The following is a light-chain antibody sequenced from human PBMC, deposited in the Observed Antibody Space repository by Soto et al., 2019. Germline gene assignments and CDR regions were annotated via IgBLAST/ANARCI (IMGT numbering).Light chain of an antibody. CDR2: DVS. J-gene: IGLJ1*01. CDR1: SSDIGSYNR. CDR3: SSFTTSNTHV. V-gene: IGLV2-18*02. Sequence: QSVLTQPPSVSGSPGQSVAISCIGTSSDIGSYNRVSWYQQSPGTAPKLMIYDVSNRPSGVPDRFSGSKSGSSASLTISGLQAGDEADYYCSSFTTSNTHVFGTGTKVTVL.